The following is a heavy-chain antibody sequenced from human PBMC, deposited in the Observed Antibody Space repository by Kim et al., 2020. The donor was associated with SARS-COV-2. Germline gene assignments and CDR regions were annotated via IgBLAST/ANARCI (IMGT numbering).Heavy chain of an antibody. J-gene: IGHJ4*02. D-gene: IGHD2-8*02. V-gene: IGHV3-33*01. CDR3: AREGLLVAAPSD. Sequence: YDANSVKGRVTIYRDNSKNTLYLQMNSLRAEDTGVYFCAREGLLVAAPSDWGRGTLVTVSS.